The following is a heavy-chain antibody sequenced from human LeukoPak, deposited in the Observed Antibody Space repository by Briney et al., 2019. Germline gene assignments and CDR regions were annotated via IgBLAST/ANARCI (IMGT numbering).Heavy chain of an antibody. CDR1: GDTISSTKW. Sequence: SGTLSLTCAVSGDTISSTKWWSWVRQSPGRGLEWVGEIHHSVGSNYNPSLKSRATISLDKSNNQFSLSLRSVTAADTAVYYCARIDFYDMDVWGKGTTVTVSS. CDR3: ARIDFYDMDV. J-gene: IGHJ6*03. CDR2: IHHSVGS. D-gene: IGHD2/OR15-2a*01. V-gene: IGHV4-4*02.